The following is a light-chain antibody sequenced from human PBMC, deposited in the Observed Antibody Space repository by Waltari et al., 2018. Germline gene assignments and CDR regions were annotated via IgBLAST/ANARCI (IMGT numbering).Light chain of an antibody. V-gene: IGLV1-44*01. CDR1: RSNIVSTA. Sequence: QSVLTQPPAASGTPGPSVTFPRSGRRSNIVSTAVTWYQLLPGTAPKLLIYNNNERPSGVPDRFSGSKSGTSASLAVSGLQSEDEAHYYCAAWDERLHGMGFGGGTKLTVL. CDR3: AAWDERLHGMG. CDR2: NNN. J-gene: IGLJ2*01.